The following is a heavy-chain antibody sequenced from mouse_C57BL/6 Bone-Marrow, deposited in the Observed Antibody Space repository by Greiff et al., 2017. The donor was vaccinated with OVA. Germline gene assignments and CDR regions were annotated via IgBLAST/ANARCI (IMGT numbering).Heavy chain of an antibody. Sequence: EVQGVESGAELVRPGASVKLSCTASGFNIKDDYMHWVKQRPEQGLEWIGWIDPENGDTEYASKFQGKATITADTSSNTAYLQLSILTSEDTAVYYCTTFYDYDAYWGQGTLVTVSA. V-gene: IGHV14-4*01. D-gene: IGHD2-4*01. CDR2: IDPENGDT. CDR1: GFNIKDDY. CDR3: TTFYDYDAY. J-gene: IGHJ3*01.